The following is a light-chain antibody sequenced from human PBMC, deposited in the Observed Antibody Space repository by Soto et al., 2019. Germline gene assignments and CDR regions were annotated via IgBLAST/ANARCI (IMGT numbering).Light chain of an antibody. CDR3: QQYYTCPLA. CDR2: DTS. V-gene: IGKV3D-15*01. Sequence: ELVMQQFPATLSLSPGERATLTCSATQYVSTNLAWYQQQPGQPPRLLIYDTSNRATGTPARFSGSVSETESALTITSLQPEDFAVYYCQQYYTCPLAFGAGTKV. J-gene: IGKJ4*01. CDR1: QYVSTN.